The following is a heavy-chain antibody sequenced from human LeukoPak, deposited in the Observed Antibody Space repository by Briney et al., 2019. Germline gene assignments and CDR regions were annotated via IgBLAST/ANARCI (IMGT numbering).Heavy chain of an antibody. CDR3: ARLYYGSGSYSWYYYYYMDV. Sequence: KPGEPLKISCKGSGYSFTSYWIGWVRQMAGKGLEWMGIIYPGDSDTRYSPSFQGQVTISADKSISTAYLQWSSLKASDTAMYYCARLYYGSGSYSWYYYYYMDVWGKGTTVTVSS. CDR1: GYSFTSYW. V-gene: IGHV5-51*01. J-gene: IGHJ6*03. D-gene: IGHD3-10*01. CDR2: IYPGDSDT.